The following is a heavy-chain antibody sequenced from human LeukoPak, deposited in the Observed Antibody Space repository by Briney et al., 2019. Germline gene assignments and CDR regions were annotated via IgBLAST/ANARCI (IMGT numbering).Heavy chain of an antibody. D-gene: IGHD5-18*01. CDR3: ARDLYSYGYFDY. J-gene: IGHJ4*02. Sequence: SETLSLTCTVSGGSISSYYWSWIRQPPGKGLEWIGYIYYSGSTNYNPSLKSRVTISVDTSKNQFSLKLSSVTAADTAVYYCARDLYSYGYFDYWGQGTLVTVPS. CDR1: GGSISSYY. V-gene: IGHV4-59*01. CDR2: IYYSGST.